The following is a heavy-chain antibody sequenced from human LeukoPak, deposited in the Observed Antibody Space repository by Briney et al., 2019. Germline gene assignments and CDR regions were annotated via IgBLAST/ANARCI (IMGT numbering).Heavy chain of an antibody. D-gene: IGHD1-1*01. CDR3: AKASNTWNYFDY. CDR2: ISGSGGST. CDR1: GFTFSSFA. Sequence: GRSLRLSCAASGFTFSSFAMSWVRQAPGKGLEWVSAISGSGGSTYYADSVKGRFTISRDNSKNTLSLQMNSLRAEDTAIYYCAKASNTWNYFDYWGQGTLVTVSS. J-gene: IGHJ4*02. V-gene: IGHV3-23*01.